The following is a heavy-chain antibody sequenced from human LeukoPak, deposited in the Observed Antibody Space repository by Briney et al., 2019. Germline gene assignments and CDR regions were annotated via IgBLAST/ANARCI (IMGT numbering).Heavy chain of an antibody. CDR3: ARGDITIFGVYTFDY. D-gene: IGHD3-3*01. CDR2: INPKSGGT. V-gene: IGHV1-2*02. J-gene: IGHJ4*02. CDR1: GYTFTGYY. Sequence: ASVKVSCKASGYTFTGYYMHWVRQAPGQGLEWMGWINPKSGGTNYAQKFQGRVTMTRDTSITTTYMELSSLRSDDTAVYYCARGDITIFGVYTFDYWGQGTLVTVSS.